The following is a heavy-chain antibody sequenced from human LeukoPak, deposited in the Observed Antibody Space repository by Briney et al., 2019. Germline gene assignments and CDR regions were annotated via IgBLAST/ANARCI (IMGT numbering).Heavy chain of an antibody. D-gene: IGHD3-22*01. V-gene: IGHV4-39*01. J-gene: IGHJ4*02. Sequence: SETLSLTCTVSGGSISSSSYYWGWVRQPPGKWLEWIGSLYYSGSTYYNPSLKSGLIMSVDTCTNQFSLRLSSVTAADTAVYYCARPDFYDSSRLDYWGQGTLVTVSS. CDR2: LYYSGST. CDR1: GGSISSSSYY. CDR3: ARPDFYDSSRLDY.